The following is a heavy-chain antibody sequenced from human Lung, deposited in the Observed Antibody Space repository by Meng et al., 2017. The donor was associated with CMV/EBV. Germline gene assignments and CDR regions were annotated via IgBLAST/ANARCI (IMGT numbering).Heavy chain of an antibody. V-gene: IGHV3-30*03. J-gene: IGHJ4*02. D-gene: IGHD1-7*01. Sequence: QVQLVVSGGGVVQPGRSLRLSCTASGFTITAYPMHWVRQVPGKGLEWVTVDGNNKYYADSVKGRFTISRDNSRNTLDLQMDSLRTEDTAIYYCARENLELQGTVDYWGQGTLVTVSS. CDR2: DGNNK. CDR1: GFTITAYP. CDR3: ARENLELQGTVDY.